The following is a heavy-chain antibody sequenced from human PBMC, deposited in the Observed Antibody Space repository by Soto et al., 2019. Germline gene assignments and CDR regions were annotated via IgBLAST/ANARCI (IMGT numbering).Heavy chain of an antibody. J-gene: IGHJ6*02. V-gene: IGHV4-39*02. D-gene: IGHD5-18*01. CDR1: GGSISSSSYY. CDR2: IYYSGST. Sequence: SETLSLTCTVSGGSISSSSYYWGWIRQPPGKGLEWIGSIYYSGSTYYNPSLKSRVTISVDTSKNQFSLKLSSVTAADTAVYYCARERYRAGVNYSYYAMDVWGPGTTVTVSS. CDR3: ARERYRAGVNYSYYAMDV.